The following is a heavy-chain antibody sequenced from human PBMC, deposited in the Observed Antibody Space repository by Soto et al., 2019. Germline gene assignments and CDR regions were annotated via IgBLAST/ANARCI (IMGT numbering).Heavy chain of an antibody. J-gene: IGHJ4*01. Sequence: SETLCLTRTVAGGSLSSYCLSLVRPPPGKGLEWIGYIYYSVSTNYNPSLKSRVTISVDTSKNQFSLRLSSVTAADTAVYYCARQLVVVGTVFDYWGHGTLVTVSS. D-gene: IGHD6-19*01. CDR2: IYYSVST. CDR1: GGSLSSYC. V-gene: IGHV4-59*08. CDR3: ARQLVVVGTVFDY.